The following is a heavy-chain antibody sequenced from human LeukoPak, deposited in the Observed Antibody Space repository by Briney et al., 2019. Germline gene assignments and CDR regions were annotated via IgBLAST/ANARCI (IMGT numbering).Heavy chain of an antibody. CDR1: GFTFSSYG. CDR2: ISYDGSNK. Sequence: PGGSLRLSCAASGFTFSSYGMHWVRQAPGKGLEWVAVISYDGSNKYYADSVKGRFTISRDNSKNTLYLQMNSLRAEDTAVYYCAKDLMSVVPAAIGGQFDYWGQGTLVTVSS. V-gene: IGHV3-30*18. D-gene: IGHD2-2*02. J-gene: IGHJ4*02. CDR3: AKDLMSVVPAAIGGQFDY.